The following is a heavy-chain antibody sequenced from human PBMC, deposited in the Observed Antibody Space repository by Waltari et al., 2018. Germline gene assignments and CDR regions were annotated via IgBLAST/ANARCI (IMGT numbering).Heavy chain of an antibody. J-gene: IGHJ3*02. CDR1: GFTFGDYA. Sequence: EVQLVESGGGLVQPGRSLRLSCTASGFTFGDYAMSWFRQAPGKGLEWVGFIRSKAYGGTTEYAASVKGRFTISRDDSKSIAYLQMNRLKTEDTAVYYCTRFSYVEMATTDAFDIWGQGTMVTVSS. V-gene: IGHV3-49*03. CDR3: TRFSYVEMATTDAFDI. CDR2: IRSKAYGGTT. D-gene: IGHD5-12*01.